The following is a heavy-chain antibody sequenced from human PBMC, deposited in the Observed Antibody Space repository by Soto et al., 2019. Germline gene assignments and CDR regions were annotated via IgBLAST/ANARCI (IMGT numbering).Heavy chain of an antibody. J-gene: IGHJ4*02. CDR3: AREDCISTSCYLADY. Sequence: ASVKVSCKASGYTFTSYGISWVRQAPGQGLEWMGWISAYNGNTNYAQKLQGRVTMTTDTSTSTAYMELRSLRSDDTAVYYCAREDCISTSCYLADYWGQGTLVTVPS. CDR1: GYTFTSYG. V-gene: IGHV1-18*01. CDR2: ISAYNGNT. D-gene: IGHD2-2*01.